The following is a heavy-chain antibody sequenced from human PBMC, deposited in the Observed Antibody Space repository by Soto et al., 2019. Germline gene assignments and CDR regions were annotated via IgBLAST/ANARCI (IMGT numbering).Heavy chain of an antibody. J-gene: IGHJ4*02. CDR1: GGSFSGYY. CDR3: ARGIAAAGTYFDY. Sequence: QVQLQQWGAGLLKPSETLSLTCAVYGGSFSGYYWSWIRQPPGKGLEWIGEINHSGSTNYNPSLKSRVTLSVDTSKNQFSLKLSSVTAADTAVYYCARGIAAAGTYFDYWGQGTLVTVSS. CDR2: INHSGST. V-gene: IGHV4-34*01. D-gene: IGHD6-13*01.